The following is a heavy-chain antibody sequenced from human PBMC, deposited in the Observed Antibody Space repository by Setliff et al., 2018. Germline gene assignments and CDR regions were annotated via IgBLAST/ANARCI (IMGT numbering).Heavy chain of an antibody. Sequence: ASVKVSCKASGYSFSTYAMSWIRQAPGQGLEWMGWINTNTGNPSYAQGFTGRFVFSLDTSVSTAYLQISSLKPEDTAMYYCARASRFATIVWKGDYYMDVWGKGTTVTV. CDR1: GYSFSTYA. V-gene: IGHV7-4-1*02. CDR3: ARASRFATIVWKGDYYMDV. CDR2: INTNTGNP. D-gene: IGHD3-16*02. J-gene: IGHJ6*03.